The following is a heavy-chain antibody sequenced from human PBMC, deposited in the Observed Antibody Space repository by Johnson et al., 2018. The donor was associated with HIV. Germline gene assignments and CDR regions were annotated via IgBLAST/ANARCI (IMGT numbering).Heavy chain of an antibody. J-gene: IGHJ3*02. V-gene: IGHV3-33*08. CDR3: ARDTVVTPPHDAFDI. CDR1: GFTFSSYA. D-gene: IGHD4-23*01. Sequence: VQLVESGGGVVQPGRSLRLSCAASGFTFSSYAMHWVRQAPGKGLEWVAFMRFDGSNKYYADSVKGRFTISRDNSKNTLYLQMNSLRAEDTAVYYCARDTVVTPPHDAFDIWGQGTMVTVSS. CDR2: MRFDGSNK.